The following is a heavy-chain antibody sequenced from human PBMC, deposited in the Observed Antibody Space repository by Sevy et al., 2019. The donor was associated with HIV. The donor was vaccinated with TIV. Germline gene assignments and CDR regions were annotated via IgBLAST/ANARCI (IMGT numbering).Heavy chain of an antibody. CDR1: GDSISSRSYY. J-gene: IGHJ4*02. V-gene: IGHV4-61*02. D-gene: IGHD6-6*01. Sequence: SETLSLTCTVSGDSISSRSYYWNWVRQPAAKGLEWIGRTYSSGTTDYNPSLKSRLTMSVDTSKNQFSLNLRSVTAADTAVYYCARRFSSSSFDYWGQGILVTVSS. CDR2: TYSSGTT. CDR3: ARRFSSSSFDY.